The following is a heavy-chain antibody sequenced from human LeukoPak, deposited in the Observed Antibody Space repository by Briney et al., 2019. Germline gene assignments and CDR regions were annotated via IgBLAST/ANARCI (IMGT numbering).Heavy chain of an antibody. CDR3: ARGTYDILTSNWFDP. D-gene: IGHD3-9*01. V-gene: IGHV3-74*01. CDR2: IDSDGGST. CDR1: GFTFSGSA. Sequence: PGGSLRLSCAASGFTFSGSAMHWVRQAPGKGLVWVSRIDSDGGSTSYADSVKGRFTISRDNAKNTLYLQMNSLRAEDTALYYCARGTYDILTSNWFDPWGQGTLVTVSS. J-gene: IGHJ5*02.